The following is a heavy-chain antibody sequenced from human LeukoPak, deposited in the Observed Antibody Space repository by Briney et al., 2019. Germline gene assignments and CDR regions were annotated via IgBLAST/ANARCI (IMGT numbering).Heavy chain of an antibody. CDR2: IYYSGST. Sequence: SETLSLTCTVSGGSISSYYWSWIRQPPGKGLEWIGYIYYSGSTNYNPSLKSRVTISVDTSKNQFSLKLSSVTAADTAVYYCARHRKYGSSFGYWGQGTLVTVSS. J-gene: IGHJ4*02. CDR3: ARHRKYGSSFGY. D-gene: IGHD6-13*01. V-gene: IGHV4-59*08. CDR1: GGSISSYY.